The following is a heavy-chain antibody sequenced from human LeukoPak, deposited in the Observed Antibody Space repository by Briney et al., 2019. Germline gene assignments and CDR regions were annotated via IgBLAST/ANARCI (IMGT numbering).Heavy chain of an antibody. CDR3: ARERCSSTSCKGYFQH. CDR1: GYTFSDYY. D-gene: IGHD2-2*01. V-gene: IGHV1-2*02. CDR2: INPNSGDT. J-gene: IGHJ1*01. Sequence: ASVKVSCKASGYTFSDYYLHWVRQAPGQGLEWMGWINPNSGDTNSAQKFQDRVTMTTDTSTSTAYMELRSLRSDDTAVYYCARERCSSTSCKGYFQHWGQGTLVTVSS.